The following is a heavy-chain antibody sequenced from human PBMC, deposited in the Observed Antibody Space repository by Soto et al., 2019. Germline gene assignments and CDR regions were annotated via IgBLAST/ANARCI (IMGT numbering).Heavy chain of an antibody. Sequence: ASVKVSCKASGGTFSSYAISGVRQAPGQGLEWMGGIIPIFGTANYAQKFQGRVTITADESTSTAYMELSSLRSEDTAVYYCARGRGSIAARPYWFDPWGQGTLVTVSS. D-gene: IGHD6-6*01. CDR1: GGTFSSYA. CDR3: ARGRGSIAARPYWFDP. CDR2: IIPIFGTA. V-gene: IGHV1-69*13. J-gene: IGHJ5*02.